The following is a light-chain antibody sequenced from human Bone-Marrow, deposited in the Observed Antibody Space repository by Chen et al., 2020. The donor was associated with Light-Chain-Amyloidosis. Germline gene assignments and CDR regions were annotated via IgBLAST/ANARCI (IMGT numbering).Light chain of an antibody. CDR2: GSS. Sequence: EIVLTQSPGTLSLSPGEGANLSCRASQTISSNYLTWYQQKFGQAPRLLIYGSSSRATGIPDRFTGSGSVTDFTLTINRLEPEDFAMYYCQQYGTSPRTFGGGTKVEIK. J-gene: IGKJ4*01. CDR3: QQYGTSPRT. CDR1: QTISSNY. V-gene: IGKV3-20*01.